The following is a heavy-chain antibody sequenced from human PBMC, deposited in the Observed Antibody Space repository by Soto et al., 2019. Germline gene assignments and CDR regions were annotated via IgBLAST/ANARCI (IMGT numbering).Heavy chain of an antibody. CDR2: NSYSGSS. J-gene: IGHJ4*02. CDR3: ARLYDFWSGFWVDY. D-gene: IGHD3-3*01. V-gene: IGHV4-39*01. CDR1: GGSMSSSSHH. Sequence: SETLSLTCTVSGGSMSSSSHHWGWIRQPPGRGREGVGSNSYSGSSHYSPYLKSRVTIYVDTSKIQFSLELSSVTAADSAIYYCARLYDFWSGFWVDYWGQGTLVTVLL.